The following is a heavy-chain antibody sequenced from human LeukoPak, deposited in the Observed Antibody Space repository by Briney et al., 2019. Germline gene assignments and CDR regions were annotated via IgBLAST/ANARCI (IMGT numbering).Heavy chain of an antibody. CDR2: ISSSGSTI. Sequence: GGSLRLSCAASGFTFSDYYMSWIRQAPGKGLEWVSYISSSGSTIYYADSVKGRFTISRDNAKNSLYLQMNSLRAEDTAVYYCASVYGDYDWYFDLWGRGTLVTVSS. CDR1: GFTFSDYY. J-gene: IGHJ2*01. CDR3: ASVYGDYDWYFDL. D-gene: IGHD4-17*01. V-gene: IGHV3-11*01.